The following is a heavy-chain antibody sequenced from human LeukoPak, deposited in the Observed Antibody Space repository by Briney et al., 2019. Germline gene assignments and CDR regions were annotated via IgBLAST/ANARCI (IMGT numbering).Heavy chain of an antibody. CDR1: GFTFSNYG. CDR2: IRYDGSKK. V-gene: IGHV3-30*02. D-gene: IGHD5-12*01. CDR3: ASPATNSGYEPRFDY. J-gene: IGHJ4*02. Sequence: GSLRLSCAASGFTFSNYGMHWVRQAPGKGLEWVAFIRYDGSKKYYADSVKGRFTISRDNSKNTLYLQLNSLRAEDTAVYYCASPATNSGYEPRFDYWGQGTLVTVSS.